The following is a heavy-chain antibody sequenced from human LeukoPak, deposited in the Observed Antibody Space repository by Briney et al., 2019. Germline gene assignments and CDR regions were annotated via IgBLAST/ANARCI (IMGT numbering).Heavy chain of an antibody. CDR3: AMSPKSSGWYYFFDY. J-gene: IGHJ4*02. V-gene: IGHV3-69-1*02. Sequence: GGPLRLSCAASGFTFSSYNMNWVRQAPGKGLEWVSSISSSSYIYYADSVKGRFTISRDNAKNSLYLQMNSLRAEDTAVYYCAMSPKSSGWYYFFDYWGQGTLVTVSS. D-gene: IGHD6-19*01. CDR2: ISSSSYI. CDR1: GFTFSSYN.